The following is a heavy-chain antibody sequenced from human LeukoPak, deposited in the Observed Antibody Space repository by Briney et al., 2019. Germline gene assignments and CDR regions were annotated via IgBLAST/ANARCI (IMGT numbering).Heavy chain of an antibody. J-gene: IGHJ4*02. CDR1: GFTFGDYA. CDR2: IRSKAYGGTT. Sequence: GGSLRLSCTASGFTFGDYAMSWFRQAPGKGLEWVGFIRSKAYGGTTEYAASVKGRFTISRDDSKSIAYLQMNSLKTEDTAVYYCTRVDCGVCWYGIYFDYWGQGTLVTVSS. D-gene: IGHD6-13*01. V-gene: IGHV3-49*03. CDR3: TRVDCGVCWYGIYFDY.